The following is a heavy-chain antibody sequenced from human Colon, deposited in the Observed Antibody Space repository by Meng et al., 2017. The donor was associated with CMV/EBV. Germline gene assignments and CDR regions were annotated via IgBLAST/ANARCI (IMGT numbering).Heavy chain of an antibody. CDR3: ARGKYSSSRNPYYYYGLDV. D-gene: IGHD3-22*01. CDR1: GFTFRNHA. CDR2: IYAGGRST. V-gene: IGHV3-23*03. Sequence: GGSLRPSCAAFGFTFRNHAMSWVRQAPGKGLEWVSVIYAGGRSTYLADSVKGRFTISRDNAEKSLHLQMNSLRVEDTAVYYCARGKYSSSRNPYYYYGLDVWGQGTTVTVSS. J-gene: IGHJ6*02.